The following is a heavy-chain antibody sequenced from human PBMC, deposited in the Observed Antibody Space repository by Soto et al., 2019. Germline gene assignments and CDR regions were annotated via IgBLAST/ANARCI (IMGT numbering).Heavy chain of an antibody. CDR1: GFTFITYD. V-gene: IGHV1-8*01. CDR3: ARRQDRSGPYCLDL. D-gene: IGHD1-26*01. Sequence: VASVKVSCKASGFTFITYDFSWVRQAAGQGLEWMGWMNPNNGNAGFAQKFRGRINMTRNTSISTAYLELSSLRSDDSAVDFCARRQDRSGPYCLDLWGQGTQVTVSS. CDR2: MNPNNGNA. J-gene: IGHJ5*02.